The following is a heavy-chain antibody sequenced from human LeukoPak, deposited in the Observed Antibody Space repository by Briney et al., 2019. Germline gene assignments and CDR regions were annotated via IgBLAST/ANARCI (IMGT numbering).Heavy chain of an antibody. J-gene: IGHJ4*02. D-gene: IGHD6-19*01. Sequence: GGSLRLSCAASGXTFSSYAMSWVRQAPGKGLEWVSVISGSGGSTYYADSVKGRFTISRDNSKNTLYLQMNSLRAEDTAVYYCARHSSGWYYDYFDYWGQGTLVTVSS. CDR2: ISGSGGST. CDR1: GXTFSSYA. V-gene: IGHV3-23*01. CDR3: ARHSSGWYYDYFDY.